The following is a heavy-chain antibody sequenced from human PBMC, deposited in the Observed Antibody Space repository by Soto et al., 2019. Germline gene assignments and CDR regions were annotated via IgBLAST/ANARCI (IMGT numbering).Heavy chain of an antibody. V-gene: IGHV1-69*01. D-gene: IGHD6-6*01. Sequence: QVQLVQSGAEVKKPGSSVKVSCKASGGTFSSYAISWLRQALGQGLEWMGWIIPIFGTANYAKKFQARVTITADESTSTAYMELSSLRSEDTAVYYCASSSAYYYYGMDVWGQGTTVTVSS. CDR1: GGTFSSYA. J-gene: IGHJ6*02. CDR3: ASSSAYYYYGMDV. CDR2: IIPIFGTA.